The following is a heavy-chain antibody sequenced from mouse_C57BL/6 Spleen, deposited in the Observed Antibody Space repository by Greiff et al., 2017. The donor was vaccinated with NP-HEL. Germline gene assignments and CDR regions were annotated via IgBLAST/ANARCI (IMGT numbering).Heavy chain of an antibody. J-gene: IGHJ2*01. Sequence: QVQLQQPGAELVRPGTSVKLSCKASGYTFTSYWMHWVKQRPGQGLEWIGGIDPSDSYTNYNQKFKGKATLTVDKSSSTAYMQLSSLTSEDSAVYFCARGADGSFDDWGEGTTLTVSS. V-gene: IGHV1-59*01. CDR2: IDPSDSYT. CDR1: GYTFTSYW. CDR3: ARGADGSFDD. D-gene: IGHD2-3*01.